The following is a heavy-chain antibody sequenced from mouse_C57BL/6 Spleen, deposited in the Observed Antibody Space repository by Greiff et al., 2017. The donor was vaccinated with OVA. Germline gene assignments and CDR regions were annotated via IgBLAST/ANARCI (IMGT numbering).Heavy chain of an antibody. D-gene: IGHD1-1*01. CDR3: ARAATVVATPFAY. V-gene: IGHV1-39*01. CDR2: INPNYGTT. CDR1: GYSFTDYN. Sequence: EVKLQESGPELVKPGASVKISCKASGYSFTDYNMNWVKQSNGKSLEWIGVINPNYGTTSYNQKFKGKATLTVDQSSSTAYMQLNSLTSEDSAVYYCARAATVVATPFAYWGQGTLVTVSA. J-gene: IGHJ3*01.